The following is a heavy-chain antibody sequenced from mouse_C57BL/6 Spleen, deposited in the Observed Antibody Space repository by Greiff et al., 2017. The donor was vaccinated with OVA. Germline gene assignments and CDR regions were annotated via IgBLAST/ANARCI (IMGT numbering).Heavy chain of an antibody. V-gene: IGHV5-12*01. D-gene: IGHD2-3*01. Sequence: EVKLVESGGGLVQPGGSLKLSCAASGFTFSDYYMYWVRQTPEKRLEWVAYISNGGGRHYYPDTVKGRFPFSRDKAKNPLYLQMGRLKSEDTAMYYCARRRDGYFAYWGQGTLVTVSA. J-gene: IGHJ3*01. CDR2: ISNGGGRH. CDR3: ARRRDGYFAY. CDR1: GFTFSDYY.